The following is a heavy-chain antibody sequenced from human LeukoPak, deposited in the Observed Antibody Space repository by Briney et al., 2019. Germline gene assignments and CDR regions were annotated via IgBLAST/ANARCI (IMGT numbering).Heavy chain of an antibody. D-gene: IGHD6-6*01. V-gene: IGHV3-21*01. J-gene: IGHJ4*02. CDR1: GFTFSS. Sequence: GGSLRLSCAASGFTFSSLNWVRQAPGKGLEWVSSITSSGRYIYYADSVKGRFTISRDNANNLLYLQMNSLRAEDTAVYYCARESFAARWDWGQGTLVTVSS. CDR2: ITSSGRYI. CDR3: ARESFAARWD.